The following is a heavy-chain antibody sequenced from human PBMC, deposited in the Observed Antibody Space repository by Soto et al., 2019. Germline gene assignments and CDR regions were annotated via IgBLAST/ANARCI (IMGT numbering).Heavy chain of an antibody. CDR1: GGSVSSSSYY. V-gene: IGHV4-39*07. J-gene: IGHJ6*02. D-gene: IGHD1-20*01. Sequence: SETLSLTCTVSGGSVSSSSYYWGWIRQPPGKGLEWIGSIFYSGSTYYNPSLKSRVTISVDTSKNQFSLKLSSVTAADTAVYYCARYKSNYYYGMDVWGQGTTVTVSS. CDR3: ARYKSNYYYGMDV. CDR2: IFYSGST.